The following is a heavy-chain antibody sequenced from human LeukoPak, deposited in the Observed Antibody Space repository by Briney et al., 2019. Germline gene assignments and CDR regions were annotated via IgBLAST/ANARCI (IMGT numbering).Heavy chain of an antibody. CDR2: ISSSSSTI. CDR3: ARGEFAWIQGSYGMNV. V-gene: IGHV3-48*04. Sequence: GGSLRLSCAASGFTFSSYSMNWVRQAPGKGLEWVSYISSSSSTIYYADSVKGRFTISRDNAKNALYLQMNSLRVEDTAVYYCARGEFAWIQGSYGMNVWGQGTTVTVSS. CDR1: GFTFSSYS. D-gene: IGHD5-18*01. J-gene: IGHJ6*02.